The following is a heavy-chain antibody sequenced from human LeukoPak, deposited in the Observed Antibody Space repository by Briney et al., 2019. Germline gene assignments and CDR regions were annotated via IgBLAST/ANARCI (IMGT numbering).Heavy chain of an antibody. CDR2: ISGDGGST. Sequence: GGSLRLSCAASGFTFDDYAMHWVRQAPGKGLEWVSLISGDGGSTYYADSVKGRFTISRDNSKNSLYLQMNSLRTEDTALYYCAKDISGGSYFGADYYYYGMDVWGQGTTVTVSS. D-gene: IGHD1-26*01. CDR3: AKDISGGSYFGADYYYYGMDV. J-gene: IGHJ6*02. CDR1: GFTFDDYA. V-gene: IGHV3-43*02.